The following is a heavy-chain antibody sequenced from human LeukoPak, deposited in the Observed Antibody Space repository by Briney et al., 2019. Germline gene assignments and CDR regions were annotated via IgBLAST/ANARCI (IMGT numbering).Heavy chain of an antibody. CDR2: INPNSGGT. J-gene: IGHJ4*02. D-gene: IGHD6-6*01. Sequence: ASVKVSCKASGYTFTGYYMHWVRQAPGQGLEWMGWINPNSGGTNYAQKFQGRVTMTGDTSISTAYMDLSSLRSDDTAVYYCARGIAARRFDYWGQGTLVTVFS. CDR3: ARGIAARRFDY. CDR1: GYTFTGYY. V-gene: IGHV1-2*02.